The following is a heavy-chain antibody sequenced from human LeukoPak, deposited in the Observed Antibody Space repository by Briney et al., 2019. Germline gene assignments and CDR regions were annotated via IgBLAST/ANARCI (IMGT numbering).Heavy chain of an antibody. D-gene: IGHD4-17*01. V-gene: IGHV1-69*05. CDR3: ASAIHDYGESFDY. Sequence: SVKVSCKASGGTFSSYAISWVRQAPGQGLEWMGGIIPIFGTANYAQKFQGRVTITTDESTSTAYMELSSLRSEDTAVYSCASAIHDYGESFDYWGQGTLVTVSS. J-gene: IGHJ4*02. CDR2: IIPIFGTA. CDR1: GGTFSSYA.